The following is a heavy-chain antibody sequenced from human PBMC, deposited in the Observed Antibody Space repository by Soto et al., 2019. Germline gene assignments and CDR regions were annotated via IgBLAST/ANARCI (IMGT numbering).Heavy chain of an antibody. J-gene: IGHJ1*01. D-gene: IGHD1-26*01. CDR1: GFNFSYYA. CDR3: ARAGWGIVLFSYIQH. CDR2: ISGSGGTT. Sequence: PGGSLRLSCASSGFNFSYYAMIWVRQAPGKGLEWVSGISGSGGTTNYADSVKGRFTISRDNSKNTLYLQMNSLTAEDTAAYFCARAGWGIVLFSYIQHWGQGTLVTVSS. V-gene: IGHV3-23*01.